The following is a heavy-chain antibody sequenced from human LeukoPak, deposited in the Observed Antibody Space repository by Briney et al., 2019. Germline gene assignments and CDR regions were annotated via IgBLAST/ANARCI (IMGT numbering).Heavy chain of an antibody. CDR3: ARRLEYDFWSGYFLEGSAFDY. V-gene: IGHV1-8*03. CDR2: MNPNSGNT. D-gene: IGHD3-3*01. CDR1: GYTFTSYD. Sequence: GASVKVSCKASGYTFTSYDINWVRQATGQGLEWMGWMNPNSGNTGYAQKFQGRVTITRNTSISTAYMELSSLRSDDTAVYYCARRLEYDFWSGYFLEGSAFDYWGQGTLVTVSS. J-gene: IGHJ4*02.